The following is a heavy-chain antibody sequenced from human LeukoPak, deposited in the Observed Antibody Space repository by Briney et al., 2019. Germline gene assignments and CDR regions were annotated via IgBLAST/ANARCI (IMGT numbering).Heavy chain of an antibody. Sequence: GGSLRLSCAASGFTFSSYAMSWVRQAPGKGLEWVSTISGSGGSTYYADSVKGRFTISRDNYKNTLYLQMNSLRAEDTAVYYCAKAPVAYYYDSSGYYLGFDYWGQGTLVTVSS. D-gene: IGHD3-22*01. J-gene: IGHJ4*02. CDR2: ISGSGGST. CDR1: GFTFSSYA. V-gene: IGHV3-23*01. CDR3: AKAPVAYYYDSSGYYLGFDY.